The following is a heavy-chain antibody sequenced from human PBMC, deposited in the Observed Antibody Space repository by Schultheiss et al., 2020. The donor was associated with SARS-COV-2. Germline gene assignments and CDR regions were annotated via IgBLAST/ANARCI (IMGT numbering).Heavy chain of an antibody. CDR1: GFTVSSNY. CDR3: ARDHCSSTSCPPRLTWFDP. D-gene: IGHD2-2*01. Sequence: GGSLRLSCAASGFTVSSNYMSWVRQAPGKGLEWVSVIYSGGSTYYADSVKGRFTISRHNSKNTLYLQMNSLRAEDTAVYYCARDHCSSTSCPPRLTWFDPWGQGTLVTVSS. CDR2: IYSGGST. J-gene: IGHJ5*02. V-gene: IGHV3-53*04.